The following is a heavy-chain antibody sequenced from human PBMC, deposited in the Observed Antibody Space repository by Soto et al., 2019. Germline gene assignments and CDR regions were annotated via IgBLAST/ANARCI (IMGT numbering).Heavy chain of an antibody. D-gene: IGHD3-9*01. CDR2: INEDSTYI. J-gene: IGHJ6*03. CDR1: GFSFNTYS. CDR3: VRDLGRYFRSGYMDL. Sequence: PGGSLRLSCTASGFSFNTYSMNWVRQAPGKGLEWVSSINEDSTYIYYADSLRGRINISRDNAKDSLFLQMNSLRPDDTAVYYCVRDLGRYFRSGYMDLWGDGATVTVSS. V-gene: IGHV3-21*01.